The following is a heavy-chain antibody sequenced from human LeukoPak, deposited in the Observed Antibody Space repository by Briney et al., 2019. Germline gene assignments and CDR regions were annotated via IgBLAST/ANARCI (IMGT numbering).Heavy chain of an antibody. Sequence: PSETLSLTCTVSGGSISSSSYYWGWIRQPPGKGLEWIGSIYYTGNTYYNPSLKSRVTISVDTSKNQFSLKKNSVTAADTAVYYCARHQGIGWHFGLWGRGTLVTVSS. D-gene: IGHD3-10*01. CDR3: ARHQGIGWHFGL. CDR1: GGSISSSSYY. J-gene: IGHJ2*01. V-gene: IGHV4-39*01. CDR2: IYYTGNT.